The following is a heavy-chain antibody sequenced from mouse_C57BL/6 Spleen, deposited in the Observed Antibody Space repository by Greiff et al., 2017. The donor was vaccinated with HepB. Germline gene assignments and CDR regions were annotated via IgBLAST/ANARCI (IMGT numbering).Heavy chain of an antibody. CDR3: ARGVYYDYDGGGYYFDY. CDR1: GFNIKDYY. V-gene: IGHV14-2*01. D-gene: IGHD2-4*01. J-gene: IGHJ2*01. CDR2: IDPEDGET. Sequence: EVQLQQSGAELVKPGASVKLSCTASGFNIKDYYMHWVKQRTEQGLEWIGRIDPEDGETKYAPKFQGKATITADTSSNTADLQLSSLTSEDTAVYYGARGVYYDYDGGGYYFDYWGQGTTLTVSS.